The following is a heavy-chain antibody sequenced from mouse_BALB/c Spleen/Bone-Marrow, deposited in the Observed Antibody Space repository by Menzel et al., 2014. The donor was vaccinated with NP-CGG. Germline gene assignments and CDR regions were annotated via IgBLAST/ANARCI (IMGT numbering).Heavy chain of an antibody. CDR2: IRNKPNGYTT. J-gene: IGHJ2*01. V-gene: IGHV7-3*02. CDR3: ARDDYGRGY. Sequence: EVKVEESGGGLVQPGGSLRLSCATSGFTFTDYYMSWVRQPPGKALEWLGFIRNKPNGYTTEYSASVKGRFTISRDNSQSILYLQMNTLRAEDSATYYCARDDYGRGYWGQGTTLTVSS. D-gene: IGHD1-1*01. CDR1: GFTFTDYY.